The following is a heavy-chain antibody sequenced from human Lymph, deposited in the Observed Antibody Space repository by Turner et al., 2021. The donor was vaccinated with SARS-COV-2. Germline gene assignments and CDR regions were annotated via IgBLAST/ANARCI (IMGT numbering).Heavy chain of an antibody. Sequence: QVQLVESGGGVVQPGRSLMLSCAASGFTFSSYAMHWVRQAPGKGLEWVALISYDGSNKYYADSVKGRFTISRDNSKKTLYLQMNSLRAEDTAVYYCARDFGGGMDVWGQGTTVTVSS. D-gene: IGHD3-16*01. CDR3: ARDFGGGMDV. CDR2: ISYDGSNK. CDR1: GFTFSSYA. V-gene: IGHV3-30-3*01. J-gene: IGHJ6*02.